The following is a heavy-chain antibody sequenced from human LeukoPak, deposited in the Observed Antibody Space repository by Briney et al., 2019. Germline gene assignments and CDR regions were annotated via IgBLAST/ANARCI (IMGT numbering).Heavy chain of an antibody. D-gene: IGHD1-26*01. CDR2: ISYDGSNK. CDR1: GFTFSSYA. Sequence: GRSLRLSCAASGFTFSSYAMHWVRQAPGKGLEWVAVISYDGSNKYYADSVRGRFTISRDNSKNTLYLQMNSLRAEDTAVYYCARDRSPYSGSYYYWGRGTLVTVSS. V-gene: IGHV3-30-3*01. CDR3: ARDRSPYSGSYYY. J-gene: IGHJ4*02.